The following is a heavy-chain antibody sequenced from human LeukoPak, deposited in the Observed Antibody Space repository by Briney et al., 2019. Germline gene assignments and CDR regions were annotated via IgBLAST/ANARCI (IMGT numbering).Heavy chain of an antibody. V-gene: IGHV5-51*01. Sequence: GESLKISCKGSGYSFTSHWIGWVRQMPGKGLEWMGIIYPGDSDTRYSPSFQGQVTISADKSIITAYLQWRSLKASDTAIYYCARNIAAAGIDYWGQGTLVTVSS. J-gene: IGHJ4*02. CDR1: GYSFTSHW. CDR2: IYPGDSDT. CDR3: ARNIAAAGIDY. D-gene: IGHD6-13*01.